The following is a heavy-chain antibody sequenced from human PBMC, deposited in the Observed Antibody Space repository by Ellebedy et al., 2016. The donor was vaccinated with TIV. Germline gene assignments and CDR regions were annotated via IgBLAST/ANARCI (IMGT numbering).Heavy chain of an antibody. D-gene: IGHD1-1*01. CDR1: GFTVSSTY. Sequence: GESLKISCAASGFTVSSTYMSWVRQAPGKGLEWVSVIFIYSATYYADSVKGRFTISRDSSENTLYLQMNSLRGADTAVYYCAGETFNDDDLEVWGVFDIWGQGTVVTVSS. CDR2: IFIYSAT. V-gene: IGHV3-66*01. J-gene: IGHJ3*02. CDR3: AGETFNDDDLEVWGVFDI.